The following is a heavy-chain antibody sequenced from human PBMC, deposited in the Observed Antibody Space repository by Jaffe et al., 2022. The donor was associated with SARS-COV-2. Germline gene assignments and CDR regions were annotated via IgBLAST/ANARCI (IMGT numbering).Heavy chain of an antibody. CDR2: IYDSGST. CDR1: GGSISSDY. CDR3: AGSGSGWSKNLDY. J-gene: IGHJ4*02. Sequence: QVQLQESGPGLVKPSETLSLSCTVSGGSISSDYWSWLRQPPGKGLEWIGYIYDSGSTNYNPSLKSRVTISLDTSKNQFSLRLSSVTTADTAVYYCAGSGSGWSKNLDYWGQGTLVTVSS. D-gene: IGHD6-25*01. V-gene: IGHV4-59*01.